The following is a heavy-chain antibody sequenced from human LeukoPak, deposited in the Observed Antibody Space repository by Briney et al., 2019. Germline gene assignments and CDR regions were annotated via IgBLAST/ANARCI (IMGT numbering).Heavy chain of an antibody. J-gene: IGHJ3*02. Sequence: GGSLRLSCAPSGFTFSSYAMSWVRQGPGKGLEWGSGISASGGSTYYADSVKGRFTISRDNSKDMMYLQMNSLRAEDTAVYYCAKANSGTYYRGVLDIWGQGTMVTVSS. CDR2: ISASGGST. CDR3: AKANSGTYYRGVLDI. V-gene: IGHV3-23*01. D-gene: IGHD1-26*01. CDR1: GFTFSSYA.